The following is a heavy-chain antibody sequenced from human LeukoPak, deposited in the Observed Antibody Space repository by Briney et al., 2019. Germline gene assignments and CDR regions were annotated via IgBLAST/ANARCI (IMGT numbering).Heavy chain of an antibody. CDR1: GFTFRNFD. J-gene: IGHJ6*02. CDR3: GGWGFLGESYGMDV. D-gene: IGHD3-10*01. CDR2: IGTAGDT. V-gene: IGHV3-13*01. Sequence: GGSLRLSCVASGFTFRNFDMYWVRQATGKRLEWVSAIGTAGDTYYPDSVKGRFTISRENAKNSLYLQMNSLRAGDTAVYYCGGWGFLGESYGMDVWGQGATVTVSS.